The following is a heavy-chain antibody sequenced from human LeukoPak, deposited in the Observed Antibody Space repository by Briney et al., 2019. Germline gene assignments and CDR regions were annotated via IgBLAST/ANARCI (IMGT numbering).Heavy chain of an antibody. D-gene: IGHD2-15*01. CDR2: INHSGST. CDR1: GASISSSSSY. CDR3: ARGSFGCSGGSCYRGHLDY. V-gene: IGHV4-39*07. J-gene: IGHJ4*02. Sequence: PSETLSLTCTVSGASISSSSSYWSWIRQPPGKGLEWIGEINHSGSTNYNPSLKSRVTISVDTSKNQFSLKLSSVTAADTAVYYCARGSFGCSGGSCYRGHLDYWGQGTLVTVSS.